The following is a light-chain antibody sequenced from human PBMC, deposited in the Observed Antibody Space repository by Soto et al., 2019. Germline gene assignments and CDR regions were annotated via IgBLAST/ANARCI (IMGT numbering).Light chain of an antibody. CDR1: QSIGDY. V-gene: IGKV3-15*01. CDR2: GAL. CDR3: QQYSSWVVT. Sequence: EVVMTQSPATLSVAPGERATLSCRASQSIGDYLAWYQHKPGQAPRLLIYGALTRATGIPARFAGSGSEIDFTLTISSLQSEDFAIYYCQQYSSWVVTFGKGTRLEIK. J-gene: IGKJ5*01.